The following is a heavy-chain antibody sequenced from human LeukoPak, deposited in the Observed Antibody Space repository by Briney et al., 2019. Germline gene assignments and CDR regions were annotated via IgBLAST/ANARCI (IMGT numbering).Heavy chain of an antibody. CDR3: TKDPNGDYVGAFDP. V-gene: IGHV3-23*01. J-gene: IGHJ5*02. Sequence: GGSLRLSCAASGFTFSSYSMNWVRQAPGKGLEWVSSITGTHYTTYNTDSVKGRFTISRDNSKNTLYLQMNSLRADDTAVYYCTKDPNGDYVGAFDPWGQGTLVTVSS. D-gene: IGHD4-17*01. CDR1: GFTFSSYS. CDR2: ITGTHYTT.